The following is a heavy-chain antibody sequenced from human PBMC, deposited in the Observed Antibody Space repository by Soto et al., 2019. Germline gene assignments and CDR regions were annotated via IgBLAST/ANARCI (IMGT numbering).Heavy chain of an antibody. D-gene: IGHD3-16*01. V-gene: IGHV3-23*01. CDR2: ISSGSGSST. CDR1: GFTFSSSA. Sequence: GGSLRLSCAASGFTFSSSAMSWVRQAPGKGLEWVSAISSGSGSSTYYADSVKGRFTISRDNSRNTVYLQMNSLRADDTAVYYCAKDRLAGGFDYWGQGTLVTVSS. CDR3: AKDRLAGGFDY. J-gene: IGHJ4*02.